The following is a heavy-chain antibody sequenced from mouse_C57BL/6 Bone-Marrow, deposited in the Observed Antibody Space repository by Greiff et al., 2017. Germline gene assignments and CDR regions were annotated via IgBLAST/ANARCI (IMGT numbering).Heavy chain of an antibody. D-gene: IGHD4-1*01. Sequence: VQLQQSGAELVRPGPSVKVSCKASGYAFTNYLIEWVKQRPGQGLEWIGVINPVSGGTNYNEKFKGKATLTADKSSSTAYMQLSSLTSEDSAVYFCARSKNWDSWFAYWGQGTLVTVSA. J-gene: IGHJ3*01. CDR2: INPVSGGT. CDR3: ARSKNWDSWFAY. CDR1: GYAFTNYL. V-gene: IGHV1-54*01.